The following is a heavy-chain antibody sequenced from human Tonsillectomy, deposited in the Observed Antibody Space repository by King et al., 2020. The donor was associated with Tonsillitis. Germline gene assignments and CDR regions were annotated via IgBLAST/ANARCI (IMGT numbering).Heavy chain of an antibody. V-gene: IGHV3-30-3*01. CDR1: GFRFSSSA. CDR3: AREQATGERKGERND. D-gene: IGHD3-16*01. J-gene: IGHJ4*02. Sequence: VQLVESGGGVVPPGRSLSLSCAASGFRFSSSAMHWVRQAPGKGLEWVAVISYDGSNKYYADSVQGRFTISRDNSKNTLSLQMNSLRPEDRAVDDGAREQATGERKGERNDWGQGTRGTGSA. CDR2: ISYDGSNK.